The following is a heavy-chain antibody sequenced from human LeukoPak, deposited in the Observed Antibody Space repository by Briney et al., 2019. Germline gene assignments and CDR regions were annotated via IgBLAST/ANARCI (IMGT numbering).Heavy chain of an antibody. D-gene: IGHD1-20*01. Sequence: PSETLSLTCTVSGGSISSYYWSWIRQPPGKGLEWIGYIYYSGSTNYNPSLKSRVTISVDTSKNQFSLKLSSVTAADTAVYYCARDRRPDGMDVWGQGTLVTVSS. CDR3: ARDRRPDGMDV. CDR2: IYYSGST. J-gene: IGHJ4*02. V-gene: IGHV4-59*01. CDR1: GGSISSYY.